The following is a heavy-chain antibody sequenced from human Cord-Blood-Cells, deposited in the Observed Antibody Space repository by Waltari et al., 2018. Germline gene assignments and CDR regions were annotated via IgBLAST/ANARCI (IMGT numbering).Heavy chain of an antibody. J-gene: IGHJ1*01. CDR2: ISYDGSNK. CDR3: ARPRTGTEYFQH. CDR1: GLSLRSSV. D-gene: IGHD1-1*01. V-gene: IGHV3-30-3*01. Sequence: QVQLVGSGGGVVQPGRSLRRSGADSGLSLRSSVMHWVRQAPGKGLEWVAVISYDGSNKYYADSVKGRFTISRDNSKNTLYLQMNSLRAEDTAVYYCARPRTGTEYFQHWGQGTLVTVSS.